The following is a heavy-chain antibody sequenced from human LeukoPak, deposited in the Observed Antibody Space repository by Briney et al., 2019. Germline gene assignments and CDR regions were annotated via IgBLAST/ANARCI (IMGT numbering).Heavy chain of an antibody. J-gene: IGHJ5*02. CDR3: ARHGYCSGTSCSRYFDP. Sequence: GGSLRLSCAASAFTFTSSWMSWVRQAPGKGLEWVATINQDGSGKYYVDSVKGRFTISRDNAKNSLYLQMNSLRAEDTAVYYCARHGYCSGTSCSRYFDPWAREPWSPSPQ. V-gene: IGHV3-7*04. CDR2: INQDGSGK. D-gene: IGHD2-2*01. CDR1: AFTFTSSW.